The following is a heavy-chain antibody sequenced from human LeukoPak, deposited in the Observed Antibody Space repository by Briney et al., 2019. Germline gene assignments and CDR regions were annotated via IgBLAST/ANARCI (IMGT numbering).Heavy chain of an antibody. CDR1: GGSISSYY. D-gene: IGHD6-19*01. J-gene: IGHJ4*02. V-gene: IGHV4-59*01. Sequence: PSATLSLTCTVSGGSISSYYWSWIRQPPGKGLEWIGYIYYSGSTNYNPSLKSRVTISVDTSKNQFSLKLSSVTAADTAVYYCARESSGWYYFDYWGQGTLVTVSS. CDR2: IYYSGST. CDR3: ARESSGWYYFDY.